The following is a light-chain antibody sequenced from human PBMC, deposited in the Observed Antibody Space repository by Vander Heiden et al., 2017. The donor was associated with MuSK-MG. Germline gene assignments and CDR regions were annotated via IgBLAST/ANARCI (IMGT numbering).Light chain of an antibody. J-gene: IGLJ2*01. V-gene: IGLV1-44*01. CDR1: SSNIGVNT. Sequence: QSVLTQPPSASGTPGQRVTISCSGSSSNIGVNTVNWYQQVPGTTPNLLIYRNDQWPSGVPDRFSGSKSGTSASLAISGLQSEDEADYYCAVWDDSLDGVVFGGGTKLTVL. CDR2: RND. CDR3: AVWDDSLDGVV.